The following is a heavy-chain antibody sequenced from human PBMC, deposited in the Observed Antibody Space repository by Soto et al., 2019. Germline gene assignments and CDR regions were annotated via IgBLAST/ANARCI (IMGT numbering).Heavy chain of an antibody. V-gene: IGHV3-48*02. J-gene: IGHJ6*02. CDR2: ITSSSDTI. D-gene: IGHD3-22*01. Sequence: GGPLRLSCAASGFTFSSFHMNWVRQAPGRGLEWVAYITSSSDTIYYSDSVKGRFTISRDNGKNSLFLQMNSLRDEDTAVYYCARVVVVIPPAYYYAMDAWGQGTTVTVSS. CDR3: ARVVVVIPPAYYYAMDA. CDR1: GFTFSSFH.